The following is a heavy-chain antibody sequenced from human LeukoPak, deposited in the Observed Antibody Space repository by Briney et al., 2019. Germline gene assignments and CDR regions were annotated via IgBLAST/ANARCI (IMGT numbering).Heavy chain of an antibody. Sequence: ASVKVSCKASGYTFTSYGISWVRQAPGQGLEWMGWISAYNGNTNYAQKLQGRVTMTTDTSTSTAYMELRSLRSDDTAVYYCARDPGGGYKDDALDIWGQGTMVIVSS. J-gene: IGHJ3*02. V-gene: IGHV1-18*01. CDR1: GYTFTSYG. CDR2: ISAYNGNT. CDR3: ARDPGGGYKDDALDI. D-gene: IGHD3-16*01.